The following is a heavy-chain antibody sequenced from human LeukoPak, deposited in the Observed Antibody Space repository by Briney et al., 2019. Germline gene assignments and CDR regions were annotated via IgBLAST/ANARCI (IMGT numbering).Heavy chain of an antibody. CDR1: GYTFTSYG. D-gene: IGHD3-9*01. J-gene: IGHJ3*02. V-gene: IGHV1-69*05. Sequence: GASVKVSCKASGYTFTSYGISWVRQAPGQGLEWMGGIIPIFGTANYAQKFQGRVTITTDESTSTAYMELSSLRSEDTAVYYCARAPTIRYFDWLSFFDIWGQGTMVTVSS. CDR2: IIPIFGTA. CDR3: ARAPTIRYFDWLSFFDI.